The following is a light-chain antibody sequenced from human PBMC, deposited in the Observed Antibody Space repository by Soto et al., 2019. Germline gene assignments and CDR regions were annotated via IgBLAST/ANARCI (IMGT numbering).Light chain of an antibody. Sequence: QSVLTQPASVSGSPGQSITISCTGTSSDVGGYNYVSWYQQHPGKAPKLMIYDVSNRPSGVSNRFSGSQSGNTASLTISGLQAEEEADYYFSSYTSSSTLVVFGGGTKLTVL. J-gene: IGLJ2*01. CDR3: SSYTSSSTLVV. CDR1: SSDVGGYNY. V-gene: IGLV2-14*01. CDR2: DVS.